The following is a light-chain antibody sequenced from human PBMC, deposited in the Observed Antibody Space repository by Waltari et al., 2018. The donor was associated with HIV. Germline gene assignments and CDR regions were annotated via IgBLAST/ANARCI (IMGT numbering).Light chain of an antibody. CDR1: RSDVVGSKY. Sequence: QSALTQPPSASGSPAQSFTISCTGTRSDVVGSKYVSWYQQHPGKAPKLMIYEVNKRPSGVPDRFSGSKSANTASLTVAGLQADDEADYYCNSYAGSNNWVLGGGTKLTVL. J-gene: IGLJ3*02. CDR2: EVN. V-gene: IGLV2-8*01. CDR3: NSYAGSNNWV.